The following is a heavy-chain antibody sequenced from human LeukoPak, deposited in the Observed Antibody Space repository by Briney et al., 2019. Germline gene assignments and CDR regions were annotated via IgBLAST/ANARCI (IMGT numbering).Heavy chain of an antibody. CDR1: GGSISSYY. Sequence: SETLSLTCTVSGGSISSYYWSWIRQPAGKGLEWIGRIYTSGSTNYNPSLKSRVTMSVDTSKNQFSLKLSSVTAADTAVYYCAREFTVAGTDMDYYYGMDVWGQGTTVTVSS. V-gene: IGHV4-4*07. J-gene: IGHJ6*02. CDR2: IYTSGST. CDR3: AREFTVAGTDMDYYYGMDV. D-gene: IGHD6-19*01.